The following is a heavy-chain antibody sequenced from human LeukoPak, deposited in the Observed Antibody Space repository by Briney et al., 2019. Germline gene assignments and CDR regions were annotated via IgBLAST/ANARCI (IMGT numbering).Heavy chain of an antibody. CDR1: GFTFSSYG. Sequence: GGSLRLSCAASGFTFSSYGMHWVRQAPGKGLEWVAVISYDGSNKYYADSVKGRITISRDNSKNTLYLQMNSLRAEDTAVYYCANSLIAAARYYYYGMDVWGQGTTVTVSS. J-gene: IGHJ6*02. CDR3: ANSLIAAARYYYYGMDV. D-gene: IGHD6-13*01. CDR2: ISYDGSNK. V-gene: IGHV3-30*18.